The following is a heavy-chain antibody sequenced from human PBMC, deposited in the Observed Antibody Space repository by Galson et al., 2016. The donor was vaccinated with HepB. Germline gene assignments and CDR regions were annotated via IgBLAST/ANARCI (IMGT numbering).Heavy chain of an antibody. Sequence: SLRLSCAASGFTFSSYGMYWVRQAPGKGLEWVAVIWYDGSNKYYADSVKGRFTIARDNSKNTLYLQMHSLGPEDTAVYYCASVFGVLLEYSPLDYWGQGTLVTVSS. CDR1: GFTFSSYG. CDR2: IWYDGSNK. J-gene: IGHJ4*02. D-gene: IGHD3-10*02. CDR3: ASVFGVLLEYSPLDY. V-gene: IGHV3-33*01.